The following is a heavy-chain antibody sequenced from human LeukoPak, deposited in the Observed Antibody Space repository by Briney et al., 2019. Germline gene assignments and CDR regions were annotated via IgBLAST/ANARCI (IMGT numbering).Heavy chain of an antibody. V-gene: IGHV1-18*04. D-gene: IGHD5-12*01. CDR3: ARDIGGYELLFDY. CDR1: GYTFSGFY. J-gene: IGHJ4*02. CDR2: ISAYSGDT. Sequence: ASVKVSCKASGYTFSGFYIHWVRQAPGQGLEWMGWISAYSGDTNYAQKLQGRVTMTTDTSTSTAYMELRSLRSDDTAVYYCARDIGGYELLFDYWGQGTLATVSS.